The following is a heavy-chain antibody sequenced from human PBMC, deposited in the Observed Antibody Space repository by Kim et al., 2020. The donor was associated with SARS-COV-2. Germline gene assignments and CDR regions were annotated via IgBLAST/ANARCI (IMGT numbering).Heavy chain of an antibody. CDR3: GKVFDY. CDR2: IVFDGSQQ. V-gene: IGHV3-30*02. J-gene: IGHJ4*01. Sequence: GGSLRLSCAASGFTFRTHGMYWVRQAPGKGPEWVAFIVFDGSQQYYADSVKGRFTISRDNSRNTVSLQMNNLRPEDTAAYYCGKVFDYWGQGVRVTVSS. CDR1: GFTFRTHG.